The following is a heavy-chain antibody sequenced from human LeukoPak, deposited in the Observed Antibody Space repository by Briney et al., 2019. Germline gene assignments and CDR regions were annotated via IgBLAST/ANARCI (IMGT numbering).Heavy chain of an antibody. Sequence: SETLSLTCAVYGGSFSGYYWSWIRQPPGKGLEWIGYIYTSGSTNYNPSLKSRVTISVDTSKNQFSLKLSSVTAADTAVYYCARESGYDLVDYWGQGTLVTVSS. CDR2: IYTSGST. J-gene: IGHJ4*02. CDR3: ARESGYDLVDY. D-gene: IGHD5-12*01. CDR1: GGSFSGYY. V-gene: IGHV4-4*08.